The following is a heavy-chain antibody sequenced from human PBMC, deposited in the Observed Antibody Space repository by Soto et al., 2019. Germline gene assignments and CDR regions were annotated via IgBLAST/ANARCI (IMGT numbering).Heavy chain of an antibody. CDR2: INHSGST. CDR1: GGSFSGYY. CDR3: ARPSIVATISPFAY. J-gene: IGHJ4*02. V-gene: IGHV4-34*01. Sequence: SETLSLTCAVYGGSFSGYYWSWIRQPPGKGLEWIGEINHSGSTNYNPSLKSRVTISVDTSKNQFSLKLSSVTAADTAVYYCARPSIVATISPFAYWGQGTLVTVSS. D-gene: IGHD5-12*01.